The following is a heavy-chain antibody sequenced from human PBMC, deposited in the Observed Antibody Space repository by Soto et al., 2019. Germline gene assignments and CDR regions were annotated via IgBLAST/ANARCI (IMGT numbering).Heavy chain of an antibody. CDR2: IYYSGTT. V-gene: IGHV4-31*03. Sequence: QVQLQESGPGLVKPSQTLSLTCTVSGGSISSGIYYWSWIRQHPGKGLEWIGYIYYSGTTYYNPSLKSRLTISVDTSKNQFSLKLSSVTAADTAVYYCARDPHDRSIPMIRGPPGPIWGQGIMVTVSS. D-gene: IGHD3-10*01. CDR1: GGSISSGIYY. J-gene: IGHJ3*02. CDR3: ARDPHDRSIPMIRGPPGPI.